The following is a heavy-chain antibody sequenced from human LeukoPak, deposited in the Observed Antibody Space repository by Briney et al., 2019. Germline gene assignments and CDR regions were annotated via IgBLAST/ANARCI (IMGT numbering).Heavy chain of an antibody. CDR3: AKELFPTYGDPALGSDY. CDR2: INSDGSST. D-gene: IGHD4-17*01. J-gene: IGHJ4*02. Sequence: GGSLRLSCAASGFTFSSYWMHWVRQAPGKGLVWVSRINSDGSSTSYADSVKGRFTISRDNAKNTLYLQMNSLRAEDTAVYYCAKELFPTYGDPALGSDYWGQGTLVTVSS. CDR1: GFTFSSYW. V-gene: IGHV3-74*01.